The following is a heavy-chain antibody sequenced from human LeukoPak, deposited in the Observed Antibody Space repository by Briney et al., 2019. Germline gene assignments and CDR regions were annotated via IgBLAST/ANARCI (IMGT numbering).Heavy chain of an antibody. V-gene: IGHV1-46*01. CDR3: ARGGGYCSGGSCYPNWFDP. Sequence: GASVKVSCKXSGYTFTSYYMHWVRQAPGQGLEWMGIINPSGGSTSYAQKFQGRVTMTRDTSTSTVYMELSSLRSEDTAVYYCARGGGYCSGGSCYPNWFDPWGQGTLVTVSS. CDR1: GYTFTSYY. J-gene: IGHJ5*02. D-gene: IGHD2-15*01. CDR2: INPSGGST.